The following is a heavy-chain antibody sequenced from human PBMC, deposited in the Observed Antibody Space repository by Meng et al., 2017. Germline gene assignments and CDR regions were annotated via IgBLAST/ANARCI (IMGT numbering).Heavy chain of an antibody. CDR1: GGSFSGYY. CDR3: ARRGIAARPFYY. V-gene: IGHV4-34*01. Sequence: QWQLQQWGAGLLKPSEPLSLPCAVYGGSFSGYYWSWIRQPPGKGLEWIGEINHSGSTNYNPSLKSRVTISVDTSKNQFSLKLSSVTAADTAVYYCARRGIAARPFYYWGQGTLVTVSS. J-gene: IGHJ4*02. CDR2: INHSGST. D-gene: IGHD6-6*01.